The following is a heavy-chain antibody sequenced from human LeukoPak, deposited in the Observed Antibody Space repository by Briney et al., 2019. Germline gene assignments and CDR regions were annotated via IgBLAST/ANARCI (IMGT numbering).Heavy chain of an antibody. CDR2: IYHSDST. CDR3: AREFWSSGWDGEGYYFDY. J-gene: IGHJ4*02. CDR1: GYSISSGNY. Sequence: PSETLSLTCTVSGYSISSGNYWGWFRRHPGKGREWIGSIYHSDSTYYNPSLKSRVTISVDTSKNHFSLKLSSVTAADTAVYYCAREFWSSGWDGEGYYFDYWGQGTLVTVSS. V-gene: IGHV4-38-2*02. D-gene: IGHD6-19*01.